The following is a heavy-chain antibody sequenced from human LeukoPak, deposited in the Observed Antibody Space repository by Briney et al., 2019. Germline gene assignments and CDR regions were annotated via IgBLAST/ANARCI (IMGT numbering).Heavy chain of an antibody. CDR1: GGSLSGYY. Sequence: SETLSLTCAVYGGSLSGYYWSWIRQPPGKGLEWIGEINHSGSTNYNPSLKSRVTISVDTSKNQFSLKLSSVTAADTAVYYCARDSPTIFGVDTNWFDPWGQGTLVTVSS. CDR3: ARDSPTIFGVDTNWFDP. D-gene: IGHD3-3*01. V-gene: IGHV4-34*01. J-gene: IGHJ5*02. CDR2: INHSGST.